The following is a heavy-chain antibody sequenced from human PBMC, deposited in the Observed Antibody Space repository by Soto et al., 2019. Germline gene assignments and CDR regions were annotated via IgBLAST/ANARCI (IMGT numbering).Heavy chain of an antibody. CDR3: AKPGQEHGYKQDLGANYYYGMAV. D-gene: IGHD5-12*01. V-gene: IGHV3-9*01. J-gene: IGHJ6*02. Sequence: YLRLSSAAPGFTFDAYAMPCVRQAPGKGPEGVSGISWNSGSIGYADSVKGRVTISRDNAKNALYLQMNSLRAEDAALYSCAKPGQEHGYKQDLGANYYYGMAVWGQGDTVTAS. CDR1: GFTFDAYA. CDR2: ISWNSGSI.